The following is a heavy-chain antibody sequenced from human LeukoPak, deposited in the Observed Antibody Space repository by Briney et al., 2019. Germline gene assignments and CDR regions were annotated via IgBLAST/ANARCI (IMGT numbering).Heavy chain of an antibody. Sequence: PGRSLRLSCAASPFTFSSYGMHWVRQAPGKGLEWVAYIQYDGSNEQYADSVKGRFSISRDSSKNILYLQMNSLRAEDTAVYYCARPRGNVEMARIPFDYWGQGRLVTVS. CDR3: ARPRGNVEMARIPFDY. D-gene: IGHD5-24*01. CDR2: IQYDGSNE. CDR1: PFTFSSYG. J-gene: IGHJ4*02. V-gene: IGHV3-30*12.